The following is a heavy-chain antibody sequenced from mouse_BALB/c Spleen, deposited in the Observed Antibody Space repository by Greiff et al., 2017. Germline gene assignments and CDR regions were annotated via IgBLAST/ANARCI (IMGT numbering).Heavy chain of an antibody. CDR3: ARETTVVATDAMDC. CDR2: ISSGGSYT. CDR1: GFTFSSYA. V-gene: IGHV5-9-4*01. D-gene: IGHD1-1*01. J-gene: IGHJ4*01. Sequence: EVQLVESGGGLVKPGGSLKLSCAASGFTFSSYAMSWVRQSPEKRLEWVAEISSGGSYTYYPDTVTGRFTISRDNAKNTLYLEMSSLRSEDTAMYYCARETTVVATDAMDCWGQGTSVTVSS.